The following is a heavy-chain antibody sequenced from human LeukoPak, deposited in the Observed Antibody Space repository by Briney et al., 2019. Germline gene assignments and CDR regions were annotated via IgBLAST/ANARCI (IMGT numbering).Heavy chain of an antibody. J-gene: IGHJ4*02. CDR2: ISWNSGSI. CDR1: GFTFDDHA. Sequence: GGSLRLSCAASGFTFDDHAMHLVRQAPGKGLEWVSGISWNSGSIGYADSVKGRFTISRDNAKNSLYLQMNSLRAEDTALYYCAKGYRKGRWLPLDYWGQGTLVTVSS. V-gene: IGHV3-9*01. CDR3: AKGYRKGRWLPLDY. D-gene: IGHD5-24*01.